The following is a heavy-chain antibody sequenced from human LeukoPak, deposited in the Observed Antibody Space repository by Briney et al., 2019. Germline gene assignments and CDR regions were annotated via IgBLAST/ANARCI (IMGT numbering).Heavy chain of an antibody. CDR3: ARGRRSGGSCYLGYFQH. D-gene: IGHD2-15*01. CDR2: INHSGST. J-gene: IGHJ1*01. V-gene: IGHV4-34*01. CDR1: GGSFSGYY. Sequence: SETLSLTCAVYGGSFSGYYWGWIRQPPGKGLEWIGEINHSGSTNYNPSLKSRVTISVDTSKNQFSLKLSSVTAADTAVYYCARGRRSGGSCYLGYFQHWGQGTLVTVSS.